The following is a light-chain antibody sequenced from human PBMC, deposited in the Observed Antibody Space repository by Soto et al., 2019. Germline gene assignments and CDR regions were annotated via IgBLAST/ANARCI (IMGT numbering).Light chain of an antibody. V-gene: IGLV2-14*01. Sequence: QSALTQPASVSGSPGQSITISCSGTSSDVGGYNYVSWYQQHPGKAPKLVIYEVTKRPSVATNRFSGSKSGNTASLSISWLQAEDETDYYCSSYTSTNHVVFGGGTKLTVL. CDR3: SSYTSTNHVV. J-gene: IGLJ2*01. CDR1: SSDVGGYNY. CDR2: EVT.